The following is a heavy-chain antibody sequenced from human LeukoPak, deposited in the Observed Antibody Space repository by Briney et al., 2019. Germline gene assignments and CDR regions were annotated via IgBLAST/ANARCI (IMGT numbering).Heavy chain of an antibody. CDR2: ISAYNGNT. V-gene: IGHV1-18*01. D-gene: IGHD4-17*01. J-gene: IGHJ6*03. CDR3: ARHYGVYYYYFYMDV. CDR1: GHTFTSYG. Sequence: GASVKVSCKASGHTFTSYGISWVRQAPGQGLEWMGWISAYNGNTNYGQKFQGRVTMTTDTSTTTAYMELRSLTSDDTAVYYCARHYGVYYYYFYMDVWGEGTTVTVSS.